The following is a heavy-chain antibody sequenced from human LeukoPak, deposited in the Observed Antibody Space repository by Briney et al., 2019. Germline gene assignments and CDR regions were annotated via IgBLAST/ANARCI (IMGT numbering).Heavy chain of an antibody. Sequence: SETLSLTCIVSGGSISSYYWTWIRQPPGKGMEWIGYTHYSGNTNYNASLKSRVTISVDTSKNHHSLRLSSVTAADTAVYYCARGGWSLDYWGRGILVTVSS. CDR3: ARGGWSLDY. D-gene: IGHD3-16*01. CDR2: THYSGNT. V-gene: IGHV4-59*01. CDR1: GGSISSYY. J-gene: IGHJ4*02.